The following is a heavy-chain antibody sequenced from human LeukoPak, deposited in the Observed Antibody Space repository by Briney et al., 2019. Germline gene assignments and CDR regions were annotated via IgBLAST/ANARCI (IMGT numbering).Heavy chain of an antibody. CDR1: GFTFSTYA. J-gene: IGHJ4*02. CDR2: INSNGDEI. Sequence: GGSLRLSCAASGFTFSTYAMTWVRQAPGQGLEWASGINSNGDEIYYADSVRGRFTISRDNSNNALYLQMDSLRAEDTAVYYCANWIGSSSRDYWGQGTLVTVSS. CDR3: ANWIGSSSRDY. V-gene: IGHV3-23*01. D-gene: IGHD6-6*01.